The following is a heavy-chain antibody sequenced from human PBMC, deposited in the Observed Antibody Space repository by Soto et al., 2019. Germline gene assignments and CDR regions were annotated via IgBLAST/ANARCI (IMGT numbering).Heavy chain of an antibody. CDR2: INHSGST. V-gene: IGHV4-34*01. CDR3: ARERKTGYYVSSGYYYGPFDY. CDR1: GGSFSGYY. J-gene: IGHJ4*02. D-gene: IGHD3-22*01. Sequence: SETLSLTCAVYGGSFSGYYWRWIRQPPGKGLEWIGEINHSGSTNYNPSLKSRVTISVDTSKNQFSLKLSSVTAADTAVYYCARERKTGYYVSSGYYYGPFDYWGQGTLVTVSS.